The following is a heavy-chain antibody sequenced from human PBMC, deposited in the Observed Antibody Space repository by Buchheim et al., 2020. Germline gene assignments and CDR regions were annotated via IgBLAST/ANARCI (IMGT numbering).Heavy chain of an antibody. CDR3: AREAELLWFGELLLNNWFDP. V-gene: IGHV1-3*05. CDR2: INAGNGNT. CDR1: GYTFTSYA. D-gene: IGHD3-10*01. Sequence: QVQLVQSGAEEKKPGASVKVSCKASGYTFTSYAMHWVRQAPGQRLEWMGWINAGNGNTKYSQKFQGRVTITRDTSASTAYMELSSLRSEDTAVYYCAREAELLWFGELLLNNWFDPWGQGTL. J-gene: IGHJ5*02.